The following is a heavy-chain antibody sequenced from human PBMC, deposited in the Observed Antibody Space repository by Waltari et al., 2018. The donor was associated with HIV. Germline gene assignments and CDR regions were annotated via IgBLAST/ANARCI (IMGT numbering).Heavy chain of an antibody. V-gene: IGHV3-74*01. CDR1: AFTFSNYW. CDR2: INTDETIR. Sequence: VQLVESGGDLAQPGGYLRLSCVACAFTFSNYWMHWVRQVPGKRLVWVARINTDETIRTYAENVKGRFTISRDNGKNTLYLQMNSLRVEDTAVYYCVSSGLDVWGQGTTVNVSS. J-gene: IGHJ6*02. CDR3: VSSGLDV.